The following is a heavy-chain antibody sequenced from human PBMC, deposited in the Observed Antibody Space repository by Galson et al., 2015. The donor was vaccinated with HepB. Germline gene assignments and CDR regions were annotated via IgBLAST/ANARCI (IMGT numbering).Heavy chain of an antibody. D-gene: IGHD3-22*01. V-gene: IGHV1-18*01. CDR1: GYTFTSYG. CDR3: ASVLTEYYDSSYDAFDI. J-gene: IGHJ3*02. Sequence: QSGAEVKKPGESLKISCKASGYTFTSYGISWVRQAPGQGLEWMGWISAYNGNTNYAQKLQGRVTMTTDTSTSTAYMELRSLRSDDTAVYYCASVLTEYYDSSYDAFDIWGQGTMVTVSS. CDR2: ISAYNGNT.